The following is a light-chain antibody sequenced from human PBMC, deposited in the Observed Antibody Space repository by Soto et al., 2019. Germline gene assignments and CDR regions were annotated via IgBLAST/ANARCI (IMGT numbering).Light chain of an antibody. CDR1: QDISNY. Sequence: DVQMTQSPSSLSASVGDRVTITCQASQDISNYLNWYQQKPGKAPKLLIYDAANLVTGVASRFRGSGSGTDFTITISSLKPEDIATYYCQQYDNLPPLTFGGGTKVEIK. CDR2: DAA. V-gene: IGKV1-33*01. J-gene: IGKJ4*01. CDR3: QQYDNLPPLT.